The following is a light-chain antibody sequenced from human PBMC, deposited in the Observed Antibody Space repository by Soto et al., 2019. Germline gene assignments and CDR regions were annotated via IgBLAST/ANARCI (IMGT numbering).Light chain of an antibody. CDR1: QSISSY. CDR2: ETS. CDR3: QQSYRPPYS. Sequence: DIQMTQSPSSLFASVGDRVSITCRASQSISSYLHWYQQKPGKAPKLLISETSRLQSGVPSRFSGSGFGTDFALIISSLQPEDFATYHCQQSYRPPYSFGQGTKLE. V-gene: IGKV1-39*01. J-gene: IGKJ2*03.